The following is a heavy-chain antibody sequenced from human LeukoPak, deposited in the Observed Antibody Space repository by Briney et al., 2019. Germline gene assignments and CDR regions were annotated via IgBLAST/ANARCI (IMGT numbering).Heavy chain of an antibody. Sequence: ASVKVSCKASGYTFTSYYMHSMRQAPGQGLEWMGIINPSGGSRSYARKFQDRVTMTRDTSTSTVYMELSRLRSEDTAVYYCAREPGGALFDDWGQGTLVTVSS. D-gene: IGHD3-10*01. V-gene: IGHV1-46*01. CDR3: AREPGGALFDD. CDR1: GYTFTSYY. J-gene: IGHJ4*02. CDR2: INPSGGSR.